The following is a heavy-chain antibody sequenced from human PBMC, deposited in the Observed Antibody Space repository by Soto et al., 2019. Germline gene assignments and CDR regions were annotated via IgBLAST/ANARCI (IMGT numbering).Heavy chain of an antibody. CDR3: ARQGYLDWLLSSNWLDP. Sequence: SETLSLTCTVSGGSISSYYWSWIRQPPGKGLEWIGYIYYSGSTNYNPSLKSRVTISVDTSKNQFSLKLSSVTAADTAVYYCARQGYLDWLLSSNWLDPWGQGTLVTVSS. CDR2: IYYSGST. V-gene: IGHV4-59*08. D-gene: IGHD3-9*01. CDR1: GGSISSYY. J-gene: IGHJ5*02.